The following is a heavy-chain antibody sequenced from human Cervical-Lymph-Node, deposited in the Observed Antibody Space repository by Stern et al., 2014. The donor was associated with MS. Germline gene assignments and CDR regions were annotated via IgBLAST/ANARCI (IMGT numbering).Heavy chain of an antibody. Sequence: QVQLVQSGAEVKKPGSSVKVSCKASGGSFSTFAITWVRQAPGQGLEWMAGINPLFGTTTFAHKFQGRVTLTADTSTNTVYMELSSLRSDDTAVYYCARDPAVLIQGSYYGMDVWGQGTTVIVS. CDR2: INPLFGTT. CDR3: ARDPAVLIQGSYYGMDV. CDR1: GGSFSTFA. V-gene: IGHV1-69*06. J-gene: IGHJ6*02. D-gene: IGHD2-21*01.